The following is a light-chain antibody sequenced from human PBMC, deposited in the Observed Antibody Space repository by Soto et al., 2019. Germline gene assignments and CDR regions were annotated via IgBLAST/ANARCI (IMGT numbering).Light chain of an antibody. CDR1: PSISSNF. CDR3: QQYNNWPRT. V-gene: IGKV3-15*01. Sequence: EIVLTQSPGSLSLSPGEGATLFCRASPSISSNFLAWYQQKRGHAPRLLIHVASNRATGIPARFSGSGSGTEFTLTINSLQSEDFAVYYCQQYNNWPRTCGQVTKVDIK. CDR2: VAS. J-gene: IGKJ1*01.